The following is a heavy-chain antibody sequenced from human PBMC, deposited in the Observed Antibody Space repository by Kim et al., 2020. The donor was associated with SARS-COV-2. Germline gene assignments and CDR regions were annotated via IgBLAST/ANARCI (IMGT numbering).Heavy chain of an antibody. D-gene: IGHD6-19*01. CDR2: IYSGGST. Sequence: GGSLRLSCAASGFTVSSNYMSWVRQAPGKGLEWVSVIYSGGSTYYADSVKGRFTISRDNSKNTLYLQMNSLRAEDTAVYYCARDQVEVAGTGYYYYGMDVWGQGTTVTVSS. CDR1: GFTVSSNY. J-gene: IGHJ6*02. CDR3: ARDQVEVAGTGYYYYGMDV. V-gene: IGHV3-53*01.